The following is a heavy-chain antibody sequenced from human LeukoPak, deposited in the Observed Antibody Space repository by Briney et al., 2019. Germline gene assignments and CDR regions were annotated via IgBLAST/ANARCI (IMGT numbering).Heavy chain of an antibody. J-gene: IGHJ3*02. D-gene: IGHD2-21*01. Sequence: SQTLSLTCAVSGDSVSSNGVAWNWIRQSPSRGLEWLGRTYYRSQWYNDYAVSVKSRITISPGTSQSQFSLQLSSVTPEDTAVYYCARGRHSAFDIWGQGTMVTVSS. V-gene: IGHV6-1*01. CDR3: ARGRHSAFDI. CDR2: TYYRSQWYN. CDR1: GDSVSSNGVA.